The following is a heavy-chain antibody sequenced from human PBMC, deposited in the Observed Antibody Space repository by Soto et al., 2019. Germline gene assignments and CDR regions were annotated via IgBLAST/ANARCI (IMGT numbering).Heavy chain of an antibody. CDR1: GFPFSSYA. CDR2: ISYDGSNN. D-gene: IGHD3-3*01. Sequence: GGSLRLSSAASGFPFSSYAMHWVRQAPRKGLECVSAISYDGSNNYYADSGKGRFTLSRDNSKNTLYLQINSLRAEDTSVYYCARGASGLTRLDYGGQGTLVTLSS. V-gene: IGHV3-30-3*01. CDR3: ARGASGLTRLDY. J-gene: IGHJ4*02.